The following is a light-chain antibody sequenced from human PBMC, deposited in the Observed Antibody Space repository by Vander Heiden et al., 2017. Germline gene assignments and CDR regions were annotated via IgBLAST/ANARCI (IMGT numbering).Light chain of an antibody. J-gene: IGKJ1*01. CDR1: QSVLYSSNNKNY. V-gene: IGKV4-1*01. Sequence: DIVMTQSPDSLAVSLGERATINCKSSQSVLYSSNNKNYLAWYQQKPGQPPKLLIDWASTRESGVPDRFSGSGSGTDFTLTISSMKAEDVAGYYCQQYDSTPWTFGQGTKVEIK. CDR3: QQYDSTPWT. CDR2: WAS.